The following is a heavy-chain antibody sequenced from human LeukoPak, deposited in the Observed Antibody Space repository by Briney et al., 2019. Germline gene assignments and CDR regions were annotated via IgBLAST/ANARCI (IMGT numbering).Heavy chain of an antibody. J-gene: IGHJ6*02. D-gene: IGHD2-21*02. Sequence: GASVKVSCKASGYTFTGYYMHWVRQAPGQGLEWMGWINLNSGGTNYAQKFQGRVTMTRDTSISTAYMELSRLRSDDTAVYYCARGGDAENYYYYYYGMDVWGQGTTVTVSS. CDR1: GYTFTGYY. CDR3: ARGGDAENYYYYYYGMDV. CDR2: INLNSGGT. V-gene: IGHV1-2*02.